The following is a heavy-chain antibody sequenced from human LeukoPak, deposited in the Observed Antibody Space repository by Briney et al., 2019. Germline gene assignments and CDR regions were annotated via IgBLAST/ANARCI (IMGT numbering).Heavy chain of an antibody. Sequence: GGCLRLSCTASRFTFTNAWMTWVRQAPGKGLVWVGRIKIAPDRGTTAYAAPIKGTFTISRADSKNTLYLKMDSLNREDSAVYYCTTEYYYDSSGSLFYFDYWGQGSLVTVSS. D-gene: IGHD3-22*01. CDR2: IKIAPDRGTT. CDR3: TTEYYYDSSGSLFYFDY. V-gene: IGHV3-15*01. J-gene: IGHJ4*02. CDR1: RFTFTNAW.